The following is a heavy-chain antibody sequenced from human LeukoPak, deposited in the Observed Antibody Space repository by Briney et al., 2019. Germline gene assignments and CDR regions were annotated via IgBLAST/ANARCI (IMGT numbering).Heavy chain of an antibody. V-gene: IGHV3-30*02. D-gene: IGHD2-2*01. CDR1: GFTFSSYG. Sequence: GGSLRLSSAASGFTFSSYGMHWVRQAPGKGLEWVAFIRYDGSNKYYADSVKGRFTISRDNSKNTLYLQMNSLRAEDTAVYYCAKDYRSYCRSASCYSLFDPWGQGTMVTVSS. CDR3: AKDYRSYCRSASCYSLFDP. J-gene: IGHJ5*02. CDR2: IRYDGSNK.